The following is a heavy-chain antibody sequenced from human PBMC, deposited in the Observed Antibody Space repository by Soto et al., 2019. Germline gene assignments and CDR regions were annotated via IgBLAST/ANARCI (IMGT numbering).Heavy chain of an antibody. Sequence: GGSLRLSCAASGFTFSSYAMRWVRQAPGKGLEWVSAISGSGGSMYYADSVKGRFTISRDNSKNTLYLQMNSLRAEDTAVYYCARRGSGSYYDYWGQGTLVTSPQ. J-gene: IGHJ4*02. CDR3: ARRGSGSYYDY. D-gene: IGHD1-26*01. CDR1: GFTFSSYA. CDR2: ISGSGGSM. V-gene: IGHV3-23*01.